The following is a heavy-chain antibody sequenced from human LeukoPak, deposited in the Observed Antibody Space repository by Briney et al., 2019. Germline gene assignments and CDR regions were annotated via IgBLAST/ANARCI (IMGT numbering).Heavy chain of an antibody. CDR1: GGSISSYY. V-gene: IGHV4-59*01. CDR3: ARIPVDRAMVTWFDY. J-gene: IGHJ4*02. CDR2: IYYSVST. Sequence: SETLSLTCTVSGGSISSYYWSWIRQPPGKGLEWIGYIYYSVSTNYNPSLKSRVTISVDTSKNQFSLKLSSVTAADTAVYYCARIPVDRAMVTWFDYWGQGTLVTVSS. D-gene: IGHD5-18*01.